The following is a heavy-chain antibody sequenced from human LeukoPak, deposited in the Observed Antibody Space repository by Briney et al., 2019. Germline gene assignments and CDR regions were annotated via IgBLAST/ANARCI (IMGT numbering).Heavy chain of an antibody. V-gene: IGHV3-30*02. CDR3: AKYYYDSSGYYDDAFDI. D-gene: IGHD3-22*01. CDR2: IRYDGSNK. Sequence: GGSLRLSCAASGFTFSSYGMHWVRQAPGKGLEWVAFIRYDGSNKYYADSVKGRFTISRDNSKNTLYLQMNSLRAEDTAVYYCAKYYYDSSGYYDDAFDIWGQGTMVTVSS. J-gene: IGHJ3*02. CDR1: GFTFSSYG.